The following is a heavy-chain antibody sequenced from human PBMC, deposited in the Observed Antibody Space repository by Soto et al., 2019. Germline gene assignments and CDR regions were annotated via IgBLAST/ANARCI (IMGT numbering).Heavy chain of an antibody. CDR1: GGSISNYY. CDR2: IYYSGST. CDR3: AIYYYDSSDHWYFDL. Sequence: QVQLQESGPGLVKPSETLSLTCTVSGGSISNYYWSWIRQPPGKGLEWIGYIYYSGSTNYNPSLKGRVTISVDTSKNQFSLKLSSVTAADTAVYYCAIYYYDSSDHWYFDLWGRGTLVTFSS. J-gene: IGHJ2*01. D-gene: IGHD3-22*01. V-gene: IGHV4-59*01.